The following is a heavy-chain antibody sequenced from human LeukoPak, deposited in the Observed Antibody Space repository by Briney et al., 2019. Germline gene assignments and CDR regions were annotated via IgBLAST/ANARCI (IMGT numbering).Heavy chain of an antibody. J-gene: IGHJ6*02. Sequence: ATSVKVSCKASGGTFSSYAISWVRQAPGQGLEWMGRIIPIFGIANYAQKFQGRVTITADKSTSTAYMELSSLRSEDTAVYYCARDRDCSGGSCLIPSYYYYYGMDVWGQGTTVTVSS. CDR2: IIPIFGIA. V-gene: IGHV1-69*04. CDR1: GGTFSSYA. D-gene: IGHD2-15*01. CDR3: ARDRDCSGGSCLIPSYYYYYGMDV.